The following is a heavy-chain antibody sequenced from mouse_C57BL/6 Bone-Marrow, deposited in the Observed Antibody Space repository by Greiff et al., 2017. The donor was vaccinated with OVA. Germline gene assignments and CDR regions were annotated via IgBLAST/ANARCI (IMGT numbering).Heavy chain of an antibody. CDR1: GYIFTSYW. CDR3: AKVVH. J-gene: IGHJ2*01. V-gene: IGHV1-50*01. Sequence: QVQLQQPGAELVKPGASVKLSCKASGYIFTSYWMQWVKQRPGQGLEWIGEIDPSDSYTNYNQKFKGKATLTVDTSSSTAYMQLSSLTSEDSAVYYCAKVVHWGQGTTLTVSS. CDR2: IDPSDSYT. D-gene: IGHD1-1*01.